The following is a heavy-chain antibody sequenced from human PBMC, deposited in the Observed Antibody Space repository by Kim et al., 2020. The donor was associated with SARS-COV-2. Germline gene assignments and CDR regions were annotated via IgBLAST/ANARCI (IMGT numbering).Heavy chain of an antibody. D-gene: IGHD6-13*01. CDR2: FYTSGNT. CDR1: GGSISSFY. Sequence: SETLSLTCAVSGGSISSFYWTWVRQPSGRGLEWIGRFYTSGNTNYNPSLKSRATMSVDTSTNQFSLRLSSVTAAVTAVYYCASGSSWYREFDYWGLGTL. V-gene: IGHV4-4*07. CDR3: ASGSSWYREFDY. J-gene: IGHJ4*02.